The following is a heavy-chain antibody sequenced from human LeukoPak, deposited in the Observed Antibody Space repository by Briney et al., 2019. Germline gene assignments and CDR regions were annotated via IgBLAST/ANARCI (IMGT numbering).Heavy chain of an antibody. CDR2: ISSSSSTI. CDR3: ARRWGGDY. J-gene: IGHJ4*02. CDR1: GFTFSNAW. D-gene: IGHD3-16*01. V-gene: IGHV3-48*01. Sequence: GGSLRLSCAASGFTFSNAWMSWVRQAPGKGLEWVSYISSSSSTIYYADSVKGRFTISRDNAKNSLYLQMNSLRAEDTAVYYCARRWGGDYWGQGTLVTVSS.